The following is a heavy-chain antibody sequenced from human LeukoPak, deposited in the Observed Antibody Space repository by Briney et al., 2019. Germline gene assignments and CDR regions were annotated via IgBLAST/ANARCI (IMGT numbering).Heavy chain of an antibody. J-gene: IGHJ6*03. D-gene: IGHD4-17*01. V-gene: IGHV3-11*01. Sequence: NPGGSLRLSCAASGFTFSDYYMSWIRQAPGKGLEWVSYISSSGSTIYYADSVKGRFTISRDNAKNSLYLQMNSLRAEDTAVYYCAREEWTVTTRDYYMDVWGKGTTVTVSS. CDR1: GFTFSDYY. CDR3: AREEWTVTTRDYYMDV. CDR2: ISSSGSTI.